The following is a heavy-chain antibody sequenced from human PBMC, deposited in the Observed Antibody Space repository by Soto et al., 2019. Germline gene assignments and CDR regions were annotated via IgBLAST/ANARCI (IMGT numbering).Heavy chain of an antibody. Sequence: QVQLQESGPGLVKPSQTLSLTCTVSGDSISGGGYYWNWIRQHPEKGLEWIGYMQTSGRIFYNPSLKSRLTRSMDTSENRFSMNLTSVTAADTAVYYCARDRLSGIAPVGMDVWGQGTRVTVSS. CDR1: GDSISGGGYY. CDR3: ARDRLSGIAPVGMDV. CDR2: MQTSGRI. D-gene: IGHD2-21*01. J-gene: IGHJ6*02. V-gene: IGHV4-31*03.